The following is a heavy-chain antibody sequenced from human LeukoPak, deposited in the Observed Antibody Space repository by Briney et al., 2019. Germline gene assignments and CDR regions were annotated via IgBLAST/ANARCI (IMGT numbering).Heavy chain of an antibody. J-gene: IGHJ4*02. D-gene: IGHD1-26*01. CDR1: GGSISSSSYY. Sequence: SETLSLTCTVSGGSISSSSYYWGWIRQPPGKGLEWIGSIYYSGSTYYSPSLKSRVTISVDTSKNQFSLKLSSVTAADTAVYYCAIHSGSYDFFDYWGQGTLVTVSS. V-gene: IGHV4-39*01. CDR2: IYYSGST. CDR3: AIHSGSYDFFDY.